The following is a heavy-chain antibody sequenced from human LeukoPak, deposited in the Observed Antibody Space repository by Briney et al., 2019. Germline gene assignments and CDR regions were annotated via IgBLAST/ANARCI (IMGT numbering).Heavy chain of an antibody. Sequence: HPGGSLRLSCAASGFTFSSYWMHWVRQAPGKGLVWVSRINSDGSSTSYADSVKGRFTISRDNAKNTLYLQMNSLRAEDTAVYYCASNGGYCSSTSCYAGTYYYYYMDVWGKGTTVTVSS. D-gene: IGHD2-2*01. V-gene: IGHV3-74*01. CDR1: GFTFSSYW. CDR3: ASNGGYCSSTSCYAGTYYYYYMDV. CDR2: INSDGSST. J-gene: IGHJ6*03.